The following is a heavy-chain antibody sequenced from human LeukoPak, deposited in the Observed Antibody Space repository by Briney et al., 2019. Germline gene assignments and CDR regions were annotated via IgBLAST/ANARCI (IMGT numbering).Heavy chain of an antibody. CDR3: AKEKNGMDG. CDR2: ISWNSGSI. Sequence: GGSLRLSCAASGFTFDDYAMHWVRQAPGKGLEWVSGISWNSGSIYYADSVKGRFTISRDNAKNSLYLQMNSLRAEDTALYYCAKEKNGMDGWGQGTTVTVS. CDR1: GFTFDDYA. J-gene: IGHJ6*02. V-gene: IGHV3-9*01.